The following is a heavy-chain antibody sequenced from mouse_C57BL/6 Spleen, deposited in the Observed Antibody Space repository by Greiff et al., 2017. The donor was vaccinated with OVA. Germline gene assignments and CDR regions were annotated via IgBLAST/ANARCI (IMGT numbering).Heavy chain of an antibody. CDR1: GYTFTSYW. CDR3: ARPFDGGYFDV. CDR2: IDPSDSYT. Sequence: QVQLQQPGAELVKPGASVKLSCKASGYTFTSYWMQWVKQRPGQGLEWIGEIDPSDSYTNYNQKFKGKATLTVDTSSSTAYMQLSSLTSEDSAVYYCARPFDGGYFDVWGTGTTVTVSS. V-gene: IGHV1-50*01. J-gene: IGHJ1*03.